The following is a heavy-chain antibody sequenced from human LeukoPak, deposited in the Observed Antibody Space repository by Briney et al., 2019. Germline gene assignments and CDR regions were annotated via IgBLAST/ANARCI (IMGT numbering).Heavy chain of an antibody. CDR1: DGSISSGPDY. J-gene: IGHJ5*02. V-gene: IGHV4-31*03. CDR2: VYSTGNT. D-gene: IGHD2-15*01. CDR3: ARLSVAEGWFDP. Sequence: SETLSLTCTVSDGSISSGPDYWNWIRQHPGKGLEWIGYVYSTGNTHYNPSLKSRVTMSIDTSRNHFSLKLNSVTAADTAVYYCARLSVAEGWFDPWGQGTLVTVTS.